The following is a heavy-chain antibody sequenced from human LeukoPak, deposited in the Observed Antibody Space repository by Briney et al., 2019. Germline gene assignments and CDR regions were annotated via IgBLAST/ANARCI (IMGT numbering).Heavy chain of an antibody. Sequence: SETLSLTCTVSGGSISRGGYYWSWIRQHPGKGLEYIGYIYYSGSIYYNPSLKGRVTISLDPSKNQFSLKLSSVTAADTAVYYCARDRGYSYGCDAFDIWGQGTMVTVSS. CDR3: ARDRGYSYGCDAFDI. CDR2: IYYSGSI. D-gene: IGHD5-18*01. J-gene: IGHJ3*02. CDR1: GGSISRGGYY. V-gene: IGHV4-31*03.